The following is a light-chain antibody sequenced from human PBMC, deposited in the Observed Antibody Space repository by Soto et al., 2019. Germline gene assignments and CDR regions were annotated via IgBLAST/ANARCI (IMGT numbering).Light chain of an antibody. V-gene: IGKV3-20*01. CDR1: QKISSRY. CDR2: GAS. CDR3: QQYGGTPPIT. J-gene: IGKJ5*01. Sequence: EIVLTQAPGTLSLSTGERATLSCRASQKISSRYLAWYLQKPGQAPRFLIYGASSRATGIPDRFSGSGSGTDFTLTISRLEPEDFAVYYCQQYGGTPPITFGQGTRLEIK.